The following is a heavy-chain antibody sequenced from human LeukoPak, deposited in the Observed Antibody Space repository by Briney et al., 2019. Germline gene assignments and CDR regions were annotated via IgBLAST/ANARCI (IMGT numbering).Heavy chain of an antibody. CDR2: ISSSGSTI. Sequence: PGGSLRLSCAASGFTFSNYAMSWVRQAPGKGLEWVSYISSSGSTIYYADSVKGRFTISRDDAKNSLFLQLNSLRAQDTAVYYCARGPVGVPPAEVRYFDFWGQGTLVTVSS. CDR1: GFTFSNYA. V-gene: IGHV3-48*03. D-gene: IGHD2-2*01. CDR3: ARGPVGVPPAEVRYFDF. J-gene: IGHJ4*02.